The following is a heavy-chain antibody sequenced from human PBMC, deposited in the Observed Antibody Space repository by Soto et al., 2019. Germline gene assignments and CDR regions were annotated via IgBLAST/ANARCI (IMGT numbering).Heavy chain of an antibody. CDR1: SGSFSSYY. CDR3: ARAPKVSGSSQTRPDF. Sequence: SETLSLTCAIYSGSFSSYYWSWIRHPPGMGLGWSGEISQSGHTTYSPTTNSRVSLPIDTSKKRFSLNLASVSAADTAVYYCARAPKVSGSSQTRPDFWGQGTLVTVSS. CDR2: ISQSGHT. V-gene: IGHV4-34*01. D-gene: IGHD6-6*01. J-gene: IGHJ4*02.